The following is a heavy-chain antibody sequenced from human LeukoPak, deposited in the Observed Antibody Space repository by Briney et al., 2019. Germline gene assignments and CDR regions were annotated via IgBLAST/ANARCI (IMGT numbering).Heavy chain of an antibody. D-gene: IGHD3-10*01. V-gene: IGHV1-2*02. CDR1: GYTFTGYY. J-gene: IGHJ6*03. CDR2: IKPNSGGT. CDR3: ARDLMVRGPMDV. Sequence: ASVKVSCKASGYTFTGYYIHWVRQAPGQGLEWRGWIKPNSGGTNYAQNFQGRVTMTRDTSLNTAYMELSRLRSDDTAVYYCARDLMVRGPMDVWGKGTSVTVSS.